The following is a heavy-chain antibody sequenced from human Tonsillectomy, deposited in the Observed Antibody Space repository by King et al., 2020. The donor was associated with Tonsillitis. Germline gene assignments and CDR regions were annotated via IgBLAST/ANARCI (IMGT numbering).Heavy chain of an antibody. V-gene: IGHV4-38-2*01. CDR1: DYFISSGYY. J-gene: IGHJ4*02. CDR2: INHSGST. Sequence: VQLQESGPGLVQPSETLSLTCAVSDYFISSGYYWGWIRQPPGKGLEWIGSINHSGSTSYNPSLKSRVTISVDTSKNQFSLKLTSVTAADTAVYYCARGVGYCTGGSCRFYFFGYWGQGTLVTVSS. D-gene: IGHD2-15*01. CDR3: ARGVGYCTGGSCRFYFFGY.